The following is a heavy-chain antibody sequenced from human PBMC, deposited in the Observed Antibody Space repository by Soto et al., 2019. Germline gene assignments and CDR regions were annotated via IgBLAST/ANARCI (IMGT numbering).Heavy chain of an antibody. CDR3: ARDNILGILYGGMDV. Sequence: PSETLSLICTVSGGSISSGDYYWSWIRQPPGKGLEWIGYIYYSGSTYYNPSLKSRVTISVDTSKNQFSLKLSSVTAADTAVYYCARDNILGILYGGMDVWGQGTTVTVSS. J-gene: IGHJ6*02. V-gene: IGHV4-30-4*01. CDR2: IYYSGST. D-gene: IGHD3-3*01. CDR1: GGSISSGDYY.